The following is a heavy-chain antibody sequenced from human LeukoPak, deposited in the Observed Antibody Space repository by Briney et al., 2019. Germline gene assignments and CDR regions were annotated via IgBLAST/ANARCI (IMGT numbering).Heavy chain of an antibody. J-gene: IGHJ4*02. CDR3: ARDDCSSTSCYFDY. V-gene: IGHV3-33*01. CDR2: IWYDGSNK. CDR1: GFTFSSYG. Sequence: GRSLRLSCAASGFTFSSYGMHWVRQAPGKGLEGVAVIWYDGSNKYYADSVKGRFTISRDNSKNTLYLQMNSLRAEDTAVYYCARDDCSSTSCYFDYWGQGTLVTVSS. D-gene: IGHD2-2*01.